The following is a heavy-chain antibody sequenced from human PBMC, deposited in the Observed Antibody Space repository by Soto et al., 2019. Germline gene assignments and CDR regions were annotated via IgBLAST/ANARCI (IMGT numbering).Heavy chain of an antibody. V-gene: IGHV2-26*01. CDR1: GLSITDSEMG. J-gene: IGHJ5*02. CDR2: IDSSGEK. Sequence: QVTLKESGPVLVNPTETLTLRCTVSGLSITDSEMGVSWIRQPPGQPLEWLAHIDSSGEKSYRTFLKSRLAISKDTSKSQIVLTMTNMDPADTATYYCVRRHLAVAVSPWFDPWGQGIPVTVSS. CDR3: VRRHLAVAVSPWFDP. D-gene: IGHD6-19*01.